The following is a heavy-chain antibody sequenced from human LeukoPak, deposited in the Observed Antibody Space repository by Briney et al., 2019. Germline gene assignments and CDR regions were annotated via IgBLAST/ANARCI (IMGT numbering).Heavy chain of an antibody. V-gene: IGHV1-46*01. CDR2: INPSGGST. CDR3: ARAVEALAVTTYFQH. J-gene: IGHJ1*01. CDR1: GYTFTGYY. Sequence: GASVKVSCKASGYTFTGYYMHWVRQAPGQGLEWMGIINPSGGSTSYAQKFQGRVTMTRDTSTSTVYMELSSLRSEDTAVYYCARAVEALAVTTYFQHWGQGTLVTVSS. D-gene: IGHD4-17*01.